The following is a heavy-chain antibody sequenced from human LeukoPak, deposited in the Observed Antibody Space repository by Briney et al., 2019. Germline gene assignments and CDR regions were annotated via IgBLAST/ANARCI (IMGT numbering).Heavy chain of an antibody. Sequence: GGSLRLSCAASGFTFSSYGMHWVRQAPGKGLEWVAFIRYDGSNKYYADSVKGRFTISRDNSKNTLYLQMNSLRAEDTAVYYCAKDHWQQLVQNYFDYWGQGTLVTVSS. D-gene: IGHD6-13*01. J-gene: IGHJ4*02. V-gene: IGHV3-30*02. CDR2: IRYDGSNK. CDR3: AKDHWQQLVQNYFDY. CDR1: GFTFSSYG.